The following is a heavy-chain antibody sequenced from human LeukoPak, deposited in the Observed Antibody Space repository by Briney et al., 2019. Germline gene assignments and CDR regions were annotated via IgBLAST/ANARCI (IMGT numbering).Heavy chain of an antibody. CDR3: ARGPATATITVDY. CDR1: GFTFSSHS. Sequence: GGSLRLSCAASGFTFSSHSMNWVRQAPGKGLEWVSSISSSSSYIYYADSVKGRFTISRDNAKNSLYLQMNSLRAEDTAVYYCARGPATATITVDYWGQGTLVTVSS. J-gene: IGHJ4*02. CDR2: ISSSSSYI. D-gene: IGHD2-15*01. V-gene: IGHV3-21*01.